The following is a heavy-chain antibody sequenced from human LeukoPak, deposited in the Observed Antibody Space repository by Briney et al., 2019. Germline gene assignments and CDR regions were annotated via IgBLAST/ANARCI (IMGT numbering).Heavy chain of an antibody. Sequence: GGSLSLSCAASGFTFSDYYMSWIRQAPGKGLEWVSYISSSGSTIYYADSVKGRFTISRDNAKNSLYLQMNSLRAEDTAVYYCARDGDDGWYFSHLDYWGQGTLVTVSS. CDR2: ISSSGSTI. D-gene: IGHD6-19*01. V-gene: IGHV3-11*01. J-gene: IGHJ4*02. CDR1: GFTFSDYY. CDR3: ARDGDDGWYFSHLDY.